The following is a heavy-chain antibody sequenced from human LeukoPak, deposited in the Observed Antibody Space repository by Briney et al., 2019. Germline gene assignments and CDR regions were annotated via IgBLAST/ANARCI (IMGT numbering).Heavy chain of an antibody. CDR1: GFTFSASV. Sequence: GGSLRLSCAASGFTFSASVMHWVRQASGKGLEWVGRIRSKANSYATAYAASVKGRFTISRDDSKNTAYLQMNSLKTEDTAVYYCVRDALVSSGWFDAFDIWGQGTMVTVSS. J-gene: IGHJ3*02. CDR3: VRDALVSSGWFDAFDI. CDR2: IRSKANSYAT. V-gene: IGHV3-73*01. D-gene: IGHD6-19*01.